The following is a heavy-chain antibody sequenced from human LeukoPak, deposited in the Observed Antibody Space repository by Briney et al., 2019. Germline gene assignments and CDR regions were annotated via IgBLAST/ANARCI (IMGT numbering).Heavy chain of an antibody. Sequence: KPGGSLRLSCAASGFTFSSYSMNWVRQAPGKGLEWVSSISSSSSYIYYADSVKGRFTISRDNAKNSLYLQTNSLRAEDTAVYYCARDQGCSSTSCYDHWFDPWGQGTLVTVSS. V-gene: IGHV3-21*01. CDR2: ISSSSSYI. D-gene: IGHD2-2*01. J-gene: IGHJ5*02. CDR3: ARDQGCSSTSCYDHWFDP. CDR1: GFTFSSYS.